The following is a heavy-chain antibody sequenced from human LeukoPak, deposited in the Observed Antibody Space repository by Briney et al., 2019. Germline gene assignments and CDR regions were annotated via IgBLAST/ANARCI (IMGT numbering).Heavy chain of an antibody. J-gene: IGHJ4*02. V-gene: IGHV3-23*01. CDR2: ISGSGGRT. Sequence: PGGSLRLPCAPSGFTSRSYGMSWVRPPPGKGLEWVSAISGSGGRTYYADSVKGRFTIYRNNAKNTLYLQMNSLRAEDKALYYCAKDMSSGTGRGSDYWGQGTLVTVSS. CDR3: AKDMSSGTGRGSDY. CDR1: GFTSRSYG. D-gene: IGHD3/OR15-3a*01.